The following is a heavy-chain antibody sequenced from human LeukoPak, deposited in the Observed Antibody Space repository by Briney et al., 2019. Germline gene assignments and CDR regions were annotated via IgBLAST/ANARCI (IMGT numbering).Heavy chain of an antibody. D-gene: IGHD5-18*01. J-gene: IGHJ4*02. V-gene: IGHV3-21*01. CDR2: ISSSSSYI. CDR3: VRGQGRQLSPYDY. CDR1: GFTFSSHG. Sequence: PGGSLRLSCAASGFTFSSHGMNWVRQAPGKGLEWVSSISSSSSYIYYADSVKGRFTISRDNAKNSLYLQMNSLRAEDTAVYYCVRGQGRQLSPYDYWGQGTLVTVSS.